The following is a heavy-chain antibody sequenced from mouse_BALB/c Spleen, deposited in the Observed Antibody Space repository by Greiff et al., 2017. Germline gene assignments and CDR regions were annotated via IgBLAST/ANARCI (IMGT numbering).Heavy chain of an antibody. CDR3: ARHRTGDY. D-gene: IGHD4-1*01. CDR1: GFAFSSYD. Sequence: EVHLVESGGGLVKPGGSLKLSCAASGFAFSSYDMSWVRQTPEKRLEWVAYISSGGGSTYYPDTVKGRFTISRDNAKNTLYLQMSSLKSEDTAMYYCARHRTGDYWGQGTTLTVSS. J-gene: IGHJ2*01. CDR2: ISSGGGST. V-gene: IGHV5-12-1*01.